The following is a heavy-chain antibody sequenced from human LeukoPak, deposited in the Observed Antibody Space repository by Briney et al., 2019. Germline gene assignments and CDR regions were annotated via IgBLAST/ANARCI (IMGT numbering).Heavy chain of an antibody. CDR1: GGTFSSYA. V-gene: IGHV1-69*13. Sequence: ASVKVSCKASGGTFSSYAISWVRQAPGQGLEWMGGIIPIFGTANYAQKFQGRVTITADESTSTAYMELSSLRSEDTAVYYCAREGDIVVVPAAIPNWFDPWGQGTLVTVSS. CDR3: AREGDIVVVPAAIPNWFDP. J-gene: IGHJ5*02. CDR2: IIPIFGTA. D-gene: IGHD2-2*02.